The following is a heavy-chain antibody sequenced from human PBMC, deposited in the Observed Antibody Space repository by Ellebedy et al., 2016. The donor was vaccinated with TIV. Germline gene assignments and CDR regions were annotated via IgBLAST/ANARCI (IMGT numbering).Heavy chain of an antibody. D-gene: IGHD6-19*01. CDR3: AKEESSGRFDY. Sequence: GGSLRLSXAASGFTFSSVAMSWVRKAPGKGLEWVSGVSDSGGRTYYEDSVKGRFTISRDNSKNMLYLQMNSLRVDDTAVYYCAKEESSGRFDYWGQGTLVTVSS. CDR1: GFTFSSVA. J-gene: IGHJ4*02. CDR2: VSDSGGRT. V-gene: IGHV3-23*01.